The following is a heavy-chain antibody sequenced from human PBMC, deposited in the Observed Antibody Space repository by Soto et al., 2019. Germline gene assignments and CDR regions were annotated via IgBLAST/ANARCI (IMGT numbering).Heavy chain of an antibody. CDR3: AAESAYGGNPLAFLY. V-gene: IGHV1-69*01. Sequence: QVQLVQAGGEVKRPGSSVRVSCKASADTFSSYAISWVRQAPGQGLDWMGGIIPFFNTPNYAQKFQGRVTITADESTSTAYMDLISLRSEDTAMYYCAAESAYGGNPLAFLYWGQGTLVTVSS. CDR2: IIPFFNTP. J-gene: IGHJ4*02. CDR1: ADTFSSYA. D-gene: IGHD2-21*01.